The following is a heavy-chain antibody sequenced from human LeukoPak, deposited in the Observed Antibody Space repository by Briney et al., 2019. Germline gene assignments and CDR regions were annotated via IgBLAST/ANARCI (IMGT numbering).Heavy chain of an antibody. CDR3: ARVTSGSLYY. Sequence: GASVKVSCNASGYTFTGYYIHWVRQAPGQGLEWMGWINPNSGGTNYAQNFQGRVTMTRDTSISTAYMELSRLRSDDTAVYYCARVTSGSLYYWGQGTLVTVSS. CDR1: GYTFTGYY. J-gene: IGHJ4*02. D-gene: IGHD1-26*01. V-gene: IGHV1-2*02. CDR2: INPNSGGT.